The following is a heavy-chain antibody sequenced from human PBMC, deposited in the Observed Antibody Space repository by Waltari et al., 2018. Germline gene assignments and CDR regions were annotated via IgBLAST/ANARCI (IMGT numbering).Heavy chain of an antibody. CDR1: GVTFGNYA. V-gene: IGHV1-69*05. CDR2: LPPIFNVP. J-gene: IGHJ4*02. CDR3: VRMVPYYFDN. Sequence: QVQLMQAGSEVKKPGSSVKVSRTASGVTFGNYAFHWVRQAPGPGLEWVGGLPPIFNVPHYAQKFQGRATITTDESTRTAYLELSSLTSEDTAMYYCVRMVPYYFDNWGQGTLVTVSS. D-gene: IGHD2-8*01.